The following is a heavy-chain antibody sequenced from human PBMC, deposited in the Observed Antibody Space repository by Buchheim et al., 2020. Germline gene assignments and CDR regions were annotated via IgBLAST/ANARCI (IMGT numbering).Heavy chain of an antibody. CDR3: ARDSGYYGSGSYGGSVDY. Sequence: QVQLVQSGAEVKKPGASVKVSCKASGYTFTSFYMHWVRQAPGQGLEWRGIINPSGGSTSYAQKFQGRVHRTRDTSTSTVYMELSSLRSEDTALYYCARDSGYYGSGSYGGSVDYWGQGTL. CDR1: GYTFTSFY. J-gene: IGHJ4*02. V-gene: IGHV1-46*01. CDR2: INPSGGST. D-gene: IGHD3-10*01.